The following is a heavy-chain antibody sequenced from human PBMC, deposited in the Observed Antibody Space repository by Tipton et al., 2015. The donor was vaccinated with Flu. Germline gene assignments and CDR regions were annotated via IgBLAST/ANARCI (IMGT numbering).Heavy chain of an antibody. D-gene: IGHD3-10*01. Sequence: AGLVKPSETLSLTCAVNDGSFLNYVWTWIRQSPGKGLEWIGETNHSGGTKYNPSLKSRVTISLDTSKNHFFLNLTSMTAADTAMYYCARSPSYSGSGNYPYYFDFWGQGTLVTVSS. V-gene: IGHV4-34*01. J-gene: IGHJ4*02. CDR3: ARSPSYSGSGNYPYYFDF. CDR1: DGSFLNYV. CDR2: TNHSGGT.